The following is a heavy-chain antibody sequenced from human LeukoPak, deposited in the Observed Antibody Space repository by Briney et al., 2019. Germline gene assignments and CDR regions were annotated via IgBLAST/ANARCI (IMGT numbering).Heavy chain of an antibody. D-gene: IGHD3-22*01. V-gene: IGHV4-34*01. J-gene: IGHJ4*02. CDR2: IKVGGST. CDR3: ARGRNYYDNSGYYSLIFDH. Sequence: SETLSLTCAVSGGSFSGYYWSWIRQPPGKGLEWIGEIKVGGSTNYGPSLKSRVTISVDTAKYQFSLTLTSVTAADTAVYYCARGRNYYDNSGYYSLIFDHWGQGTLVTVSS. CDR1: GGSFSGYY.